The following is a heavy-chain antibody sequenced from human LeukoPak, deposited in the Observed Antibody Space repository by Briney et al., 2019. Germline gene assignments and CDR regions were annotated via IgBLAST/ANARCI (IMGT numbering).Heavy chain of an antibody. CDR1: GFTFSSYA. CDR3: VKGDSSSWSWYFQH. V-gene: IGHV3-64D*06. CDR2: ISSNGGST. D-gene: IGHD6-13*01. J-gene: IGHJ1*01. Sequence: GGSLTLSCSASGFTFSSYAMHWVRQAPGKGLEYVLAISSNGGSTYYADSVKDRFTISRDNSKNTLYLQMSSLRAEDPAVYYCVKGDSSSWSWYFQHWGQGTLVTVSS.